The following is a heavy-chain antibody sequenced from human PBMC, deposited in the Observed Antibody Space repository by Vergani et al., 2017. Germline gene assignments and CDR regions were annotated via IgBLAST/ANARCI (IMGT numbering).Heavy chain of an antibody. CDR2: TWDEGNNK. J-gene: IGHJ5*02. D-gene: IGHD1-14*01. CDR3: ARDLLLLYNRFDP. Sequence: QVQLVESGGAVVQPGGSLGLSCEASEFTFSHFGMSWVRQAPAKGLEWVADTWDEGNNKQYADSLKGRFTISRDNSKNTMYLQMNSLRDEDTGVYYCARDLLLLYNRFDPWGQGTLVNGSS. V-gene: IGHV3-33*01. CDR1: EFTFSHFG.